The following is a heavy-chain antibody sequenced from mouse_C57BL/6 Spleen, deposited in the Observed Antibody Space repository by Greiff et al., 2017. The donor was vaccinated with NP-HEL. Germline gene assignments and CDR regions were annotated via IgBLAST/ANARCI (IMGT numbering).Heavy chain of an antibody. CDR2: INPGSGGT. V-gene: IGHV1-54*01. D-gene: IGHD1-1*01. Sequence: VQLQQSGAELVRPGTSVKVSCKASGYAFTNYLIEWVKQRPGQGLEWIGVINPGSGGTNYNEKFKGKATLTADKSSSTAYMQLSSLTSEDSAVYFCTITTVEYFDVWGTGTTVTVSS. CDR1: GYAFTNYL. J-gene: IGHJ1*03. CDR3: TITTVEYFDV.